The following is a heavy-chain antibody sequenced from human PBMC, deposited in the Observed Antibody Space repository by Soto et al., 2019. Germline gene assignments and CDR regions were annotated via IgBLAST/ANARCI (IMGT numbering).Heavy chain of an antibody. CDR1: GFTFSSYA. J-gene: IGHJ3*02. CDR3: AREASSGWSQSAFDI. D-gene: IGHD6-19*01. Sequence: GGSLRLSCAASGFTFSSYAMHWVRQAPGKGLEWVAVISYDGSNKYYADSVKGRFTISRDNSKNTLYLQMSSLRAEDTAVYYCAREASSGWSQSAFDIWGQGTMVTVSS. V-gene: IGHV3-30-3*01. CDR2: ISYDGSNK.